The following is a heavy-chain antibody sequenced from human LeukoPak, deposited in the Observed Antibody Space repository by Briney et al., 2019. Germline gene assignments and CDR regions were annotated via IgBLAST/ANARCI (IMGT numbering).Heavy chain of an antibody. CDR1: GFTFSSYG. D-gene: IGHD3-16*01. J-gene: IGHJ6*03. CDR2: IRYDGSNK. CDR3: AKDGASHMHYYYMDV. Sequence: PGGSLRLSCAASGFTFSSYGMHWVRQAPGKGLEWVAFIRYDGSNKYCADSVKGRFTISRDNSKNTLYLQMNSLRAEDTAVYYCAKDGASHMHYYYMDVWGKGTTVTVSS. V-gene: IGHV3-30*02.